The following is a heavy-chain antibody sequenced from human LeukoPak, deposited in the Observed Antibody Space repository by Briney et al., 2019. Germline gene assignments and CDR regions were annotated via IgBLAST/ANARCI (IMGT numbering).Heavy chain of an antibody. Sequence: GGSLRLSCAASGFTFSTYAMSWVRQAAGKGLEWVSAISGSGGSTYYADSVKGRFTISRDNSKNTLYLQMKSLRAEDTAVYYCARTDETAPAEDFQHWGQGTLVTVSS. CDR1: GFTFSTYA. V-gene: IGHV3-23*01. J-gene: IGHJ1*01. D-gene: IGHD2-21*02. CDR2: ISGSGGST. CDR3: ARTDETAPAEDFQH.